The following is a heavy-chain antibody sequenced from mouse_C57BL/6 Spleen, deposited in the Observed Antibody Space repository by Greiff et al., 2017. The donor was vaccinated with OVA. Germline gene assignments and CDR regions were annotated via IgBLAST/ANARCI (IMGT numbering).Heavy chain of an antibody. Sequence: QVQLQQPGAELVRPGSSVKLSCKASGYTFTSYWMDWVKQRPGQGLEWIGNIYPSDSETHYNQKFKDKATLTVDKSSSTAYMQLSSLTSEDSAVCYCARVTTGGGYWGQGTTLTVSS. CDR1: GYTFTSYW. J-gene: IGHJ2*01. CDR3: ARVTTGGGY. CDR2: IYPSDSET. V-gene: IGHV1-61*01. D-gene: IGHD1-1*01.